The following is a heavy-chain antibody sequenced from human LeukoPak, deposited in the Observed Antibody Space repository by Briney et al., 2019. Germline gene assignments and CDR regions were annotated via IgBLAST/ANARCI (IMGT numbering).Heavy chain of an antibody. CDR3: ARDLAPSYYGMDV. J-gene: IGHJ6*02. CDR1: GFTVSSNH. D-gene: IGHD2-15*01. V-gene: IGHV3-53*01. CDR2: IYNGDAT. Sequence: AGGSLRLSCAASGFTVSSNHMSWVRQAPGKGLEWVSVIYNGDATNYPESVKGRFTISRDNAKNSLYLQMNSLRAEDTAVYYCARDLAPSYYGMDVWGQGTTVTVSS.